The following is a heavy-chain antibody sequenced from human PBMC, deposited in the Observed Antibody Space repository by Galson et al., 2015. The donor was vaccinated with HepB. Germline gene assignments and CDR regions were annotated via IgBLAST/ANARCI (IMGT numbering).Heavy chain of an antibody. J-gene: IGHJ6*03. V-gene: IGHV1-69*13. CDR1: GGTFSSYA. CDR3: ARDTPGVYDYGDYAIRDHNYYMDV. Sequence: SVKVSCKASGGTFSSYAISWVRQAPGQGLEWMGGIIPIFGTANYAQKFQGRVTITADESTSTAYMELSSLRSEDTAVYYCARDTPGVYDYGDYAIRDHNYYMDVWGKGTTVTVSS. CDR2: IIPIFGTA. D-gene: IGHD4-17*01.